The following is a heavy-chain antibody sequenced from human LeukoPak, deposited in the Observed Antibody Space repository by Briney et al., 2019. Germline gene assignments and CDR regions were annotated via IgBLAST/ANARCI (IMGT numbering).Heavy chain of an antibody. V-gene: IGHV3-53*01. CDR2: IYSGGST. Sequence: GGSLRLSCAASGFTVSSNYLTWVRQAPGKGLEWVSLIYSGGSTYYADSVKGRFTISRDNSKNTLYLQMNSLRAEDTAVYYCASRYYDSSGYHDYWGQGTLVTVSS. J-gene: IGHJ4*02. D-gene: IGHD3-22*01. CDR1: GFTVSSNY. CDR3: ASRYYDSSGYHDY.